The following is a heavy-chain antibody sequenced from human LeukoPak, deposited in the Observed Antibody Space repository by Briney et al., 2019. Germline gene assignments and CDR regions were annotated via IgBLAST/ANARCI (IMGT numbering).Heavy chain of an antibody. V-gene: IGHV3-49*04. CDR3: TRGGYGDSRGGWFDP. D-gene: IGHD4-17*01. J-gene: IGHJ5*02. CDR2: IRSKAYGGTT. CDR1: GFTSGDYA. Sequence: GGSLRLSCTASGFTSGDYAMSWVRQAPGKGLEWVGFIRSKAYGGTTEYAASVKGRFTISRDDSKSIAYLQMNSLKTEDTAVYYCTRGGYGDSRGGWFDPWGQGTLVTVSS.